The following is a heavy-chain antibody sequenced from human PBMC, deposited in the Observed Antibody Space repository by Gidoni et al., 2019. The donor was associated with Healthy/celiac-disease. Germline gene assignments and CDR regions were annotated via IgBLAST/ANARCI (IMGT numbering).Heavy chain of an antibody. V-gene: IGHV3-49*03. CDR2: IRSKAYGGTT. CDR1: GFTFGDYA. CDR3: SRGIWFGELNWFDP. J-gene: IGHJ5*02. D-gene: IGHD3-10*01. Sequence: EVQLVESGGGLVQPGRSLRLSCTASGFTFGDYAMSWFRQAPGKGLEWVGFIRSKAYGGTTEYAASVKGRFTISRDDSKSIAYLQMNSLKTEDTAVYYCSRGIWFGELNWFDPWGQGTLVTVSS.